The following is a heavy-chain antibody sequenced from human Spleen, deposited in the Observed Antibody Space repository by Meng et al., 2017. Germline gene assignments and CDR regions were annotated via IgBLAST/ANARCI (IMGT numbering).Heavy chain of an antibody. D-gene: IGHD6-19*01. J-gene: IGHJ4*02. Sequence: SDTLSLTCTVSGGSISSGSYYWSWIRQPAGKGLEWIGRIYTSGSTNYNPSLKSRVTISVDTSKNQFSLKLSSVTAADTAVYYCARGVAVAGGIDYWGQGTLVTVSS. CDR2: IYTSGST. CDR3: ARGVAVAGGIDY. CDR1: GGSISSGSYY. V-gene: IGHV4-61*02.